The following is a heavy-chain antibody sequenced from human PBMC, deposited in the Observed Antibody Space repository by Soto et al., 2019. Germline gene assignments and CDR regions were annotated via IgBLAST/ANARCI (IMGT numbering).Heavy chain of an antibody. Sequence: SVNVSCKASGGTFSSYAISWVRQAPGQGLEWMGGIIPIFGTANYAQKFQGRVTITADESTSTAYMELSSLRSEDTAVYYCARDMEVAGGPRFDPWGHGTLVTVSS. CDR2: IIPIFGTA. V-gene: IGHV1-69*13. D-gene: IGHD6-19*01. J-gene: IGHJ5*02. CDR3: ARDMEVAGGPRFDP. CDR1: GGTFSSYA.